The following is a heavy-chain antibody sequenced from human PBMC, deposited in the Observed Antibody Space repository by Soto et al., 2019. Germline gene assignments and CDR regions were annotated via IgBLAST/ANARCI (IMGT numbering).Heavy chain of an antibody. CDR2: XGXXXDX. J-gene: IGHJ6*02. CDR3: ARGPGSPRYYNGMDV. V-gene: IGHV3-13*01. CDR1: GFTLSNHD. Sequence: PGGSLRLSCAASGFTLSNHDMYWVRQATGISLEWVXAXGXXXDXYXPXSXXXXFTISRQNAKNSLYLQMNNLRAGDTAVYYCARGPGSPRYYNGMDVWGQGTTVTVYS. D-gene: IGHD3-10*01.